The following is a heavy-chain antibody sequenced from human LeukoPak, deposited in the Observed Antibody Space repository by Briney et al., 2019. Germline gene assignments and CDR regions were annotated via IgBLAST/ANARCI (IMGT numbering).Heavy chain of an antibody. Sequence: GGSLRLSCAASGFAVSGNYMSWVRQAPGKGLEWVSATSDSGGSTYDADSVKGRFTISRDNSKNTLYLQMNSLRAEDTAVYYCAKDTSIGRYCTNGVCSPFDYWGQGTLVTVSS. D-gene: IGHD2-8*01. CDR1: GFAVSGNY. CDR2: TSDSGGST. V-gene: IGHV3-23*01. J-gene: IGHJ4*02. CDR3: AKDTSIGRYCTNGVCSPFDY.